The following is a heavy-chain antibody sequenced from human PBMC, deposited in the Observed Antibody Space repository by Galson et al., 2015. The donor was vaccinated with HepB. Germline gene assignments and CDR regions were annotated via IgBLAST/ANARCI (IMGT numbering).Heavy chain of an antibody. J-gene: IGHJ4*02. Sequence: SVKVSCKVSGYNFIDFAMHWVRQAPGQSPEWMGWINGENGNTKYSQKFEARVTTSRDASAGTAYMELDRLTSEDTAVYYCARMGFEGWFGELWGFDYWGQGTLVTVSS. CDR2: INGENGNT. CDR1: GYNFIDFA. V-gene: IGHV1-3*01. D-gene: IGHD3-10*01. CDR3: ARMGFEGWFGELWGFDY.